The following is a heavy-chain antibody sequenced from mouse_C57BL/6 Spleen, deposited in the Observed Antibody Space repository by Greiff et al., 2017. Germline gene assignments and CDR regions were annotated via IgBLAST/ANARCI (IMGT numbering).Heavy chain of an antibody. V-gene: IGHV1-82*01. CDR2: IYPGDGDT. CDR3: ASSNFPWFAY. J-gene: IGHJ3*01. Sequence: QVQLQQSGPELVKPGASVKISCKASGYAFSSSWMNWVKQRPGKGLEWIGRIYPGDGDTNYNGKFKGKATLTADKSSSTAYMQLSSLTSEDSAVYFCASSNFPWFAYWGQGTLVTVSA. D-gene: IGHD2-5*01. CDR1: GYAFSSSW.